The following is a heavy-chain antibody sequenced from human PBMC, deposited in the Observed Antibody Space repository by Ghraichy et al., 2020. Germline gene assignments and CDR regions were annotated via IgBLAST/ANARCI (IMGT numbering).Heavy chain of an antibody. D-gene: IGHD2-2*01. Sequence: GESLNISCAASGFTFSSYAMHWVRQAADKGLEWVAVISNDGSTQYFADAVKGRFTISRDNSKNTLYLQMNSLRVEDTAGYFCVTPPAWFSSPNCFILGYWGQGTLVTVSS. CDR1: GFTFSSYA. CDR3: VTPPAWFSSPNCFILGY. J-gene: IGHJ4*02. V-gene: IGHV3-30-3*01. CDR2: ISNDGSTQ.